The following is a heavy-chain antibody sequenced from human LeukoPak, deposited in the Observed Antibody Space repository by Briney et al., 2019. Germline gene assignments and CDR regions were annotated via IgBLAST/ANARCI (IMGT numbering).Heavy chain of an antibody. CDR3: ARDRDGSGYSGFDY. D-gene: IGHD5-12*01. Sequence: SETLSLICAVYGGAFSGYYWSWIRQSPGKGLEWIGYIYYSGSTYYNPSLKSRVTISVDTSKNQFSLNLTSVTAADTAIYYCARDRDGSGYSGFDYWGQGTLVTVSS. V-gene: IGHV4-34*09. CDR1: GGAFSGYY. J-gene: IGHJ4*02. CDR2: IYYSGST.